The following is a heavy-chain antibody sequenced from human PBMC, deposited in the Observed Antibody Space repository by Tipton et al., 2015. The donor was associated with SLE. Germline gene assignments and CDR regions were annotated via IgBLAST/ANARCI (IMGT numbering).Heavy chain of an antibody. J-gene: IGHJ1*01. V-gene: IGHV3-30*02. CDR2: MRFDGSNE. CDR3: AKDRDDSQGFQR. CDR1: GFIFRSYG. D-gene: IGHD5-24*01. Sequence: SLRLSCAASGFIFRSYGMHWVRQAPGKGLEWVALMRFDGSNEYYVDSVKGRFTVSRDNSKNTLYLQMNSLRPEDTAVYYCAKDRDDSQGFQRWGLGTQVTVPS.